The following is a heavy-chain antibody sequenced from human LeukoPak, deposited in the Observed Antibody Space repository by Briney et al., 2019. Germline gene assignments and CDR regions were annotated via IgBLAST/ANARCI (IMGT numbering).Heavy chain of an antibody. CDR1: GYTFTSYG. D-gene: IGHD3-10*01. J-gene: IGHJ6*02. Sequence: ASVKVSCKASGYTFTSYGISWVRQAPGQGLEWMGWISAYNGNTNYAQKLQGRDTMTTDTSTSTAYMELRSLRSDDTAVYYCARDVLYMVRGVRYYYGMDVWGQGTTVTVS. CDR3: ARDVLYMVRGVRYYYGMDV. V-gene: IGHV1-18*01. CDR2: ISAYNGNT.